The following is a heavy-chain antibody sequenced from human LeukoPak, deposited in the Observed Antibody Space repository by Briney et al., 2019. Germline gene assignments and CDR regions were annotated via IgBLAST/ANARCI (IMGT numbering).Heavy chain of an antibody. CDR2: IWYDGSNK. J-gene: IGHJ4*02. Sequence: GGSLRLSCAASGFTFSSYGMHWVRQAPGKGLEWVAVIWYDGSNKYYADSVKGRFTISRDNSKNTLYLQMNSLRAEDTAVYYCARALWFGELLPDYWGQGTLVTVSS. V-gene: IGHV3-33*08. D-gene: IGHD3-10*01. CDR3: ARALWFGELLPDY. CDR1: GFTFSSYG.